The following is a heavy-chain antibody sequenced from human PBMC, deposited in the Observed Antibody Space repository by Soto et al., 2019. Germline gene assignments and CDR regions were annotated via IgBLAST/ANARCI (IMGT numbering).Heavy chain of an antibody. D-gene: IGHD3-10*02. CDR3: ARDKGIMLFGEARPSYYGMDV. CDR2: IYYSGST. Sequence: KTSETLSLTCTVSGGSITSYFWSWVRQPPGKGLEWIGYIYYSGSTNYNPSLKSRVTISVDTSKNQFSLKLSSVTAADTAVYYCARDKGIMLFGEARPSYYGMDVWGQGTTVTVSS. J-gene: IGHJ6*02. CDR1: GGSITSYF. V-gene: IGHV4-59*01.